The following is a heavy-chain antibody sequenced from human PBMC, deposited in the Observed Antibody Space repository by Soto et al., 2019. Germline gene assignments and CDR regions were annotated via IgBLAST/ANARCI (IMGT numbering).Heavy chain of an antibody. CDR1: GYIFTSYA. J-gene: IGHJ6*02. Sequence: XSVKVSCKASGYIFTSYAMHWVRQAPVQRLEWMGWINAGNGSTKYSQKFQGRVTITRDTSASTAYMELSSLRSEDTAVYYCARGRTGTTNRNYYYGMDVWGQGTTVTVSS. D-gene: IGHD1-7*01. CDR3: ARGRTGTTNRNYYYGMDV. V-gene: IGHV1-3*01. CDR2: INAGNGST.